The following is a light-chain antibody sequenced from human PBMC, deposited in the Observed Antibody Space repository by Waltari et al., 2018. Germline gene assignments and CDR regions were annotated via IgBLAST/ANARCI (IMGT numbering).Light chain of an antibody. Sequence: VGDRVTITCRASQDISIFLAWYQQTPGKAPKLLIFAASDLQSGVPLRFSGTGSGTEFTLTISSLRPEDFATYYCQQLHSYPHTFGQGTTLAIK. CDR2: AAS. CDR1: QDISIF. CDR3: QQLHSYPHT. V-gene: IGKV1-9*01. J-gene: IGKJ2*01.